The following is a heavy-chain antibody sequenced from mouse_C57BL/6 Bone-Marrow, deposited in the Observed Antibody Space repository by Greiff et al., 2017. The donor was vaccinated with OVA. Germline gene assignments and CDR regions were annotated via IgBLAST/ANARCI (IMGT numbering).Heavy chain of an antibody. V-gene: IGHV1-64*01. Sequence: QVQLQQPGAELVKPGASVKLSCKASGYTFTSYWMHWVKQRPGQGLEWIGMIHPNSGSTNYNEKFKSKATLTVDKSSSTAYMQLSSLTSEDSAVYYCAREGLLRGFDYWGQGTTLRVSS. D-gene: IGHD1-1*01. J-gene: IGHJ2*01. CDR2: IHPNSGST. CDR1: GYTFTSYW. CDR3: AREGLLRGFDY.